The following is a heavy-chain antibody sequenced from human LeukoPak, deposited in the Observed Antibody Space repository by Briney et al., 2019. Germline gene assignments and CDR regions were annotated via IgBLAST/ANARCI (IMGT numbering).Heavy chain of an antibody. D-gene: IGHD6-19*01. CDR2: ISGSGGST. V-gene: IGHV3-23*01. Sequence: PGGSLRLSCAASGFTFSSYAMSWVRQAPGKGLEWVSAISGSGGSTYYADSVKGRFTISRDNSKNTLYLQINSLRAEDTAVYYCAKGSIAVAGTDVDYWGQGTKVTVSS. J-gene: IGHJ3*01. CDR1: GFTFSSYA. CDR3: AKGSIAVAGTDVDY.